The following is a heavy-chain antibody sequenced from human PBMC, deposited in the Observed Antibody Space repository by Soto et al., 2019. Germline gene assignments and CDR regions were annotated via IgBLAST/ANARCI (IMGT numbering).Heavy chain of an antibody. CDR1: GYSFAIYW. D-gene: IGHD6-6*01. Sequence: PGESLKISCHCSGYSFAIYWIGWVRQMPGKDLEWMGIIYPGGSDTRYSPSFQGQVTISADKSLRTAYLQWTSLKASDTALYYCARTRSFTLGFYYDGMDVWGQGTTVTVSS. CDR3: ARTRSFTLGFYYDGMDV. V-gene: IGHV5-51*01. J-gene: IGHJ6*02. CDR2: IYPGGSDT.